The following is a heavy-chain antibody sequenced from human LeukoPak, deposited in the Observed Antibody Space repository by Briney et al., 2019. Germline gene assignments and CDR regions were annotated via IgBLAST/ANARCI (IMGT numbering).Heavy chain of an antibody. D-gene: IGHD6-19*01. CDR2: IYYSGIT. V-gene: IGHV4-59*08. J-gene: IGHJ5*02. Sequence: SETLSLTCTVSGGSISNYWSRIRQPPGKGLEWIGYIYYSGITNYNPSLKSRVTISVDTSKNQFSLNLTSVTAADTAVYYCARLPGYTSGWFDPWGQGTLVTVSS. CDR1: GGSISNY. CDR3: ARLPGYTSGWFDP.